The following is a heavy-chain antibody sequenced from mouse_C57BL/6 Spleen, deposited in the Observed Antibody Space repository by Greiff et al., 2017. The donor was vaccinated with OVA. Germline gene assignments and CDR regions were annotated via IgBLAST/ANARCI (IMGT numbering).Heavy chain of an antibody. CDR1: GFTFSSYG. CDR3: ARRGIDSSFDY. V-gene: IGHV5-6*02. J-gene: IGHJ2*01. CDR2: ISSGGSYT. Sequence: EVKVVESGGDLVKPGGSLKLSCAASGFTFSSYGMSWVRQTPDKRLEWVATISSGGSYTYYPDSVKGRFTISRDNAKNPLYLQMSSLKAEDTAMYYCARRGIDSSFDYWGQGTTLTVSS. D-gene: IGHD3-2*01.